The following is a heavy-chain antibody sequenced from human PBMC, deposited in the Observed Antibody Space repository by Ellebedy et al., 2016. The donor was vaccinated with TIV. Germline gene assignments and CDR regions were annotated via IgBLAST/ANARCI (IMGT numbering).Heavy chain of an antibody. CDR2: INPSGGST. CDR3: ALSSGSAPQPYGMDV. V-gene: IGHV1-46*03. D-gene: IGHD6-19*01. Sequence: AASVKVSCKASGYTFTSYYMHWARQAPGQGLEWMGIINPSGGSTSYAQKFQGRVTMTRDTSTSTVYMELSSLRSEDTAVYYCALSSGSAPQPYGMDVWGQGTTVTVSS. CDR1: GYTFTSYY. J-gene: IGHJ6*02.